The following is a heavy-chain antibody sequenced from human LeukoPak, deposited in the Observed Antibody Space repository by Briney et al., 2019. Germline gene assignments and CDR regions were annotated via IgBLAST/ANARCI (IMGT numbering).Heavy chain of an antibody. D-gene: IGHD3-3*01. CDR1: GHSVSAVYY. CDR2: VFHTGTA. CDR3: ARARLTHGVTIHY. J-gene: IGHJ4*02. V-gene: IGHV4-38-2*01. Sequence: SETLSLTCGVAGHSVSAVYYWGWIRQSPGKALGWIGSVFHTGTAYYSPSLKSRATLSVDTSKNQFSLTLKSVTAADTAVYYCARARLTHGVTIHYWGQGTLVTVSS.